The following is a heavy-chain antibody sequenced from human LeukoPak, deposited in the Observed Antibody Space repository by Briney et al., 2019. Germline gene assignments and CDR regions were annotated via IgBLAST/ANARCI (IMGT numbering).Heavy chain of an antibody. Sequence: ASVKLSCKASGYTFTSYGISWVRQAPGQGLEWMGWISAYNGNTNYAQKVKGRVTMTTDTSTSTAYMELRSLRSDDTAVYYCARDPSAMAEDYFDYWGQGTLVTVSS. CDR2: ISAYNGNT. D-gene: IGHD5-18*01. CDR3: ARDPSAMAEDYFDY. J-gene: IGHJ4*02. CDR1: GYTFTSYG. V-gene: IGHV1-18*04.